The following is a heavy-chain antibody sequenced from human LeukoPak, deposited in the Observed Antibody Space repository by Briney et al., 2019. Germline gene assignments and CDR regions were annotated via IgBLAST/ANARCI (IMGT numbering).Heavy chain of an antibody. CDR2: VSTNDGNT. D-gene: IGHD3-22*01. Sequence: ASVKVSCKASGYTFTNYHIAWVRQAPGQGLEWMGWVSTNDGNTVHAQRLQGRVTMTTDTSTSVAYMELRSLTSDDTAVYYCTRAPPGMTMMTDYWGQGTLVTVSS. CDR3: TRAPPGMTMMTDY. V-gene: IGHV1-18*01. CDR1: GYTFTNYH. J-gene: IGHJ4*02.